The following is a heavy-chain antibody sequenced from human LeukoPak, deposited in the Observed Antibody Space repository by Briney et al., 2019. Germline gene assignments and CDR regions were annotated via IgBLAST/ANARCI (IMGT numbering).Heavy chain of an antibody. D-gene: IGHD3-16*01. J-gene: IGHJ4*02. CDR3: ARNPHVWGSYAHFDY. CDR2: IYHSGST. V-gene: IGHV4-30-2*01. CDR1: GGSISSGGYY. Sequence: PSETLSLTCTVSGGSISSGGYYWSWIRQPPGKGLEWIGYIYHSGSTYYNPSLKSRVTISVDRSKNQFSLKLSSVTAADTAVYYCARNPHVWGSYAHFDYWGQGTLVTVSS.